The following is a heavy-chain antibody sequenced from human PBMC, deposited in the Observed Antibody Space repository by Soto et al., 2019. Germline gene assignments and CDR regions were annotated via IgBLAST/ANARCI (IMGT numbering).Heavy chain of an antibody. D-gene: IGHD1-20*01. CDR3: ARVAGISYYNHMDV. Sequence: PSETLSLTCTVSGGSISSYYWSWIRQPPGKGLEWIRYIYYSGSTNYNPSLKSRVTMSVETSNNQFSLKMSSVTAADTAVYYCARVAGISYYNHMDVWGKGTTVTVSS. V-gene: IGHV4-59*01. CDR2: IYYSGST. CDR1: GGSISSYY. J-gene: IGHJ6*03.